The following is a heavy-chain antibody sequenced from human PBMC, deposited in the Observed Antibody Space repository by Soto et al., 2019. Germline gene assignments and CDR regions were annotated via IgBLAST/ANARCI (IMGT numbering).Heavy chain of an antibody. D-gene: IGHD3-16*01. CDR3: AKDWGDYYYYGMDV. Sequence: HPGGSLRLSCAASGFTFSSYGMHWVRQAPGKGLEWVAVISYDGSNKYYADSVKGRFTISRDNSKNTLYLQMNSLRAEDTAVYYCAKDWGDYYYYGMDVWGQGTTVTVSS. V-gene: IGHV3-30*18. CDR1: GFTFSSYG. J-gene: IGHJ6*02. CDR2: ISYDGSNK.